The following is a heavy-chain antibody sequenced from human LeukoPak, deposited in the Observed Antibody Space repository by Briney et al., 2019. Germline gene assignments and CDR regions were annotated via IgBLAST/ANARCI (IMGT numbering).Heavy chain of an antibody. CDR2: IYYSGST. CDR1: GGSISSGGYY. Sequence: SETLSLTCTVSGGSISSGGYYWSWIRQHPGKGLEWIGYIYYSGSTNYNPSLKSRVTISVDTSKNQFSLKLSSVTAADTAVYYCARTIYSGSYMWFDPWGQGTLVTVSS. D-gene: IGHD1-26*01. V-gene: IGHV4-61*08. CDR3: ARTIYSGSYMWFDP. J-gene: IGHJ5*02.